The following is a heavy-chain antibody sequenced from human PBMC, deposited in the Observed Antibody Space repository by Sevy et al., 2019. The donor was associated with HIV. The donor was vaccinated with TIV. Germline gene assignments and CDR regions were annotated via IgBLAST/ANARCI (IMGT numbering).Heavy chain of an antibody. J-gene: IGHJ4*02. Sequence: GGSLRLSCEASGFTFNTYAMTWVRQAPGKGLEWVSAISYSGSTTHYADSVKGRFTISRDNSKNTLYLQMNSLRAEDTAVYYCAKDRVSGSYYSADFDYWGQGTLVTVSS. CDR2: ISYSGSTT. V-gene: IGHV3-23*01. D-gene: IGHD3-10*01. CDR3: AKDRVSGSYYSADFDY. CDR1: GFTFNTYA.